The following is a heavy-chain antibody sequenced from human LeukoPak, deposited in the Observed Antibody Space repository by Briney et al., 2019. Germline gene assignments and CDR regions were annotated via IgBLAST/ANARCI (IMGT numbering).Heavy chain of an antibody. CDR2: IYYDTST. Sequence: SETLSLTCTVAGGSISSSSSYWGWIRQPPGKGLEWIGNIYYDTSTYYNPSLKSRVTISVDTSKNQFSLKLNSVTAADTAVYYCARTGKTRLNYDFDYWGQGTLVTVSS. V-gene: IGHV4-39*07. CDR1: GGSISSSSSY. D-gene: IGHD1-7*01. J-gene: IGHJ4*02. CDR3: ARTGKTRLNYDFDY.